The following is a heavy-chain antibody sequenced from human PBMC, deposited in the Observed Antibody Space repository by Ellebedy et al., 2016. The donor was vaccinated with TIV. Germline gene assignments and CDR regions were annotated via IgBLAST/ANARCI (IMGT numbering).Heavy chain of an antibody. CDR1: GGSISGTYTSYY. J-gene: IGHJ4*02. CDR3: TRQDPAGGSPHDSHLDY. V-gene: IGHV4-39*01. CDR2: IYDSGRT. Sequence: SETLSLXXNVSGGSISGTYTSYYWGWIRQPPGKGLEWIGSIYDSGRTHYNPSLKSRASISVDTSKQEFSLRVTSVTAADTAVYFCTRQDPAGGSPHDSHLDYWGQGALVTVSS. D-gene: IGHD3-22*01.